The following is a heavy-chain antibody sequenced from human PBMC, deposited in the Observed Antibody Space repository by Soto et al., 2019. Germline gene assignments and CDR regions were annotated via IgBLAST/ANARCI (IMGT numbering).Heavy chain of an antibody. V-gene: IGHV3-23*01. CDR2: ISGSGDNT. J-gene: IGHJ4*02. CDR3: AKLPLVLALGLDY. Sequence: PGGSLRLSCAASGFTFSNYVMSWVRQAPGKGLEWVSSISGSGDNTYYADSVKGRFTISRDNSKNTLFLQMNSLRAEDTAVYYCAKLPLVLALGLDYWGQGTLVNVSS. CDR1: GFTFSNYV.